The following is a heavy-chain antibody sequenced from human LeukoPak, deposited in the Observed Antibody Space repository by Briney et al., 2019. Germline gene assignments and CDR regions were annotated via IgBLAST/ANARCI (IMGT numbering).Heavy chain of an antibody. V-gene: IGHV3-73*01. CDR2: IRSKANTYAT. J-gene: IGHJ4*02. CDR1: GLTFSGSA. D-gene: IGHD2-21*02. Sequence: GGSLRLSCAASGLTFSGSAMHWVRQASGKGLEWVGRIRSKANTYATSYAASVKGRFTVSRDDSKNTAFLQMDSLKTEDTAVYYCTTSFSCGGDCYSGFLYYWGQGTLVTVSS. CDR3: TTSFSCGGDCYSGFLYY.